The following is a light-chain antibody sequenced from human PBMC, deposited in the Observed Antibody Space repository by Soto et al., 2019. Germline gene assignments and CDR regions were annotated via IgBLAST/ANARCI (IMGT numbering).Light chain of an antibody. J-gene: IGLJ2*01. CDR3: SSYTGTNVI. V-gene: IGLV2-14*03. CDR2: EVS. CDR1: SSDVGGYNY. Sequence: QSALTQPASVSGSPGESITVSCTGTSSDVGGYNYVSWYQQLPGKAPQLMIFEVSNRPSGVSDRFSGSKSGNTASLTISGLQPEDEADYYCSSYTGTNVIFGGGTKLSVL.